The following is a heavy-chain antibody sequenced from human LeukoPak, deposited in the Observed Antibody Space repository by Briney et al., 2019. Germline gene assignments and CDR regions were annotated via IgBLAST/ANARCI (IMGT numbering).Heavy chain of an antibody. CDR1: GFTFSSYS. Sequence: GGSLRLSCAASGFTFSSYSMNWVRQAPGKGLEWVSYISSSGSTIYYADSVKGRFTISRDNAKNSLYLQMNSLRAEDTAVYYCARDRWELLVFSYYYYYMDVWGKGTTVTVSS. CDR3: ARDRWELLVFSYYYYYMDV. D-gene: IGHD1-26*01. V-gene: IGHV3-48*04. J-gene: IGHJ6*03. CDR2: ISSSGSTI.